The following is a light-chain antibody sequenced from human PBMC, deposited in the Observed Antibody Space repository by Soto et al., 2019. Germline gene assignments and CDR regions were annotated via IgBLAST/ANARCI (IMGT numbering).Light chain of an antibody. CDR1: RSDVGSYNR. J-gene: IGLJ1*01. CDR2: EVS. Sequence: QSALTQPPSVSGSPGQSVTIACTGTRSDVGSYNRVSWYQQPPGTAPKLMIYEVSNRPSGVPDRFSGSKSGNTASLTISWLKAEDEADYYCSSYTSSSPDVFGTGTKVTVL. CDR3: SSYTSSSPDV. V-gene: IGLV2-18*02.